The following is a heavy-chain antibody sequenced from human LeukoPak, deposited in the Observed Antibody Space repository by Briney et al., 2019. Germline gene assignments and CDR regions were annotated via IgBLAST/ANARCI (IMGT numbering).Heavy chain of an antibody. CDR1: GFTFSSYA. CDR3: AIHIIGKHQLLMGYYYYMDV. D-gene: IGHD2-2*01. J-gene: IGHJ6*03. CDR2: ISGSGGST. Sequence: GGSLRLSCAASGFTFSSYAMSWVRQAPGKGLEWVSAISGSGGSTYYADSVKGRFTISRDNSKNTLYLQMNSLRAEDTAVYYCAIHIIGKHQLLMGYYYYMDVWGKGTTVTVSS. V-gene: IGHV3-23*01.